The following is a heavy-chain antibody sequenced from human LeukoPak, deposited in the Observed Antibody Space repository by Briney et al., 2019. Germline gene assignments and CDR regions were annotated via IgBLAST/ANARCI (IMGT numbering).Heavy chain of an antibody. V-gene: IGHV1-2*02. CDR1: GYTFTGSV. CDR3: SRDCVMYYSGSGEST. D-gene: IGHD3-10*01. CDR2: INPHSGAT. J-gene: IGHJ5*02. Sequence: ASVKVSCKASGYTFTGSVIHRGRQAPGQGPEWMGWINPHSGATNYAQKFQGRVTMTRDTSISTAFMELSSVEYDDTSMYYCSRDCVMYYSGSGESTWGQGTQVTVSS.